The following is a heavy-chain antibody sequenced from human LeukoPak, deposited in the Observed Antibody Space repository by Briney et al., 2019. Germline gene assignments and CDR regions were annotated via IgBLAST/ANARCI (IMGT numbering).Heavy chain of an antibody. J-gene: IGHJ6*02. CDR2: IYTSGST. CDR1: GGSISSYY. D-gene: IGHD2-8*01. CDR3: AGSLGYCTNGVCYHYGMDV. Sequence: PSETLSLTCTVSGGSISSYYWSWIRQPAGKGLEWIGRIYTSGSTNYNPSLKSRVTISVDTSKNQFSLKLSSVTAADTAVYYCAGSLGYCTNGVCYHYGMDVWGQGTTVTVSS. V-gene: IGHV4-4*07.